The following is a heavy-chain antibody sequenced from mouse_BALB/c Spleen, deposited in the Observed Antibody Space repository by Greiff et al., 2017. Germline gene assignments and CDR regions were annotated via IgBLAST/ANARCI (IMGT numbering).Heavy chain of an antibody. CDR2: ISTYYGDA. Sequence: QVQLKQSGAELVRPGVSLKISCTGSGYTFTDYAMHWVRQSQAKSLEWIGVISTYYGDASYNQKFKGKATITVDKPSSTAYMELARLTSEDSAIYSSARATIVARSYAMDYWGQGTSVTVSS. D-gene: IGHD1-1*01. J-gene: IGHJ4*01. V-gene: IGHV1S137*01. CDR1: GYTFTDYA. CDR3: ARATIVARSYAMDY.